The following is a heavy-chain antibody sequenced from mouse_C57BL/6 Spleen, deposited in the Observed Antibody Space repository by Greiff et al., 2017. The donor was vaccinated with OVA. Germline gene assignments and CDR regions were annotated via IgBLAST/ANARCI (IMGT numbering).Heavy chain of an antibody. D-gene: IGHD1-1*01. J-gene: IGHJ1*03. Sequence: EVHLVESGPGLVKPSQSLSLTCSVTGYSITSGYYWNWIRQFPGNKLEWMGYISYDGSNNYNPSLKNRISITRDTSKNQFFLKLNSVTTEDTATYYCAREGNYYGSSGYFDVWGTGTTVTVSS. CDR3: AREGNYYGSSGYFDV. CDR2: ISYDGSN. CDR1: GYSITSGYY. V-gene: IGHV3-6*01.